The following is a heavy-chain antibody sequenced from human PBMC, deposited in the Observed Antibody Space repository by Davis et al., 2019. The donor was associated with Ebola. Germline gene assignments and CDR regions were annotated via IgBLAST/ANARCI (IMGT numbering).Heavy chain of an antibody. CDR1: GFTFDDYA. J-gene: IGHJ6*02. V-gene: IGHV3-9*01. CDR2: ISWNSGTI. CDR3: AKAIAAADYYGMDV. D-gene: IGHD6-13*01. Sequence: PGGSLRLSCAASGFTFDDYAMHWVRQAPGKGLEWVSGISWNSGTIGYADSVKGRFTISRDNAKNSLYLQMNSLRAEDTALYYCAKAIAAADYYGMDVWGQGTTVTVSS.